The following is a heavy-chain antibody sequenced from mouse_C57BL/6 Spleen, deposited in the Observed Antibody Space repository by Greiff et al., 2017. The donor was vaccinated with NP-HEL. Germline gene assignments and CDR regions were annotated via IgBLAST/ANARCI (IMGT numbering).Heavy chain of an antibody. V-gene: IGHV1-59*01. CDR1: GYTFTSYW. CDR2: IDPSDSYT. D-gene: IGHD1-1*01. J-gene: IGHJ1*03. CDR3: AREEGYYGSSPYWYFDV. Sequence: VQLQQSGAELVRPGTSVKLSCKASGYTFTSYWMHWVKQRPGQGLEWIGVIDPSDSYTNSNQKFKGKATLTVDTSSSTAYMQLSSLTSEDSAVYYCAREEGYYGSSPYWYFDVWGTGTTVTVSS.